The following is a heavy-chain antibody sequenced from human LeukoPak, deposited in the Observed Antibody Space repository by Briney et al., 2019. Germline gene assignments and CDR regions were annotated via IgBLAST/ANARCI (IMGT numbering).Heavy chain of an antibody. CDR3: ARRDPAALDAFDI. CDR2: IYYSGST. CDR1: GGSISSSSYY. V-gene: IGHV4-39*01. Sequence: PSETLSLTCTVSGGSISSSSYYWGWIRRPPGKGLEWIGSIYYSGSTYYNPSLKSRVTISVDTSKNQFSLKLSSVTAADTAVYYCARRDPAALDAFDIWGQGTMVTVSS. J-gene: IGHJ3*02. D-gene: IGHD6-25*01.